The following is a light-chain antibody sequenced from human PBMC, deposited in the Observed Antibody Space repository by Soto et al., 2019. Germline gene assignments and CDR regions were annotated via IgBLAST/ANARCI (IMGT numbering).Light chain of an antibody. CDR1: HSVNTN. CDR2: GAS. Sequence: MTQSPATLSVSPGDRAILSCRASHSVNTNLAWYQQRPGQPPRLLIYGASTRASDVPGRFSGSGSGREFTLTISSLQSEDFAIYSCHQYNSWPWTFGQGTRVEF. CDR3: HQYNSWPWT. J-gene: IGKJ1*01. V-gene: IGKV3-15*01.